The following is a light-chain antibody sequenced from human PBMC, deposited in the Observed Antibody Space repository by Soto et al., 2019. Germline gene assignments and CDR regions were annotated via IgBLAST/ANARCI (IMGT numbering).Light chain of an antibody. Sequence: QSALTQPPSXXXXXXXXXXXSCTGTSSDVGGYNYVSWYQQHPGKVPKLMVYEVNKRPSGVPDRFSGSKSGNTASLTVSGLQAEDEADYYCTSYAGGNNVFGTGTKVTVL. CDR1: SSDVGGYNY. J-gene: IGLJ1*01. CDR2: EVN. V-gene: IGLV2-8*01. CDR3: TSYAGGNNV.